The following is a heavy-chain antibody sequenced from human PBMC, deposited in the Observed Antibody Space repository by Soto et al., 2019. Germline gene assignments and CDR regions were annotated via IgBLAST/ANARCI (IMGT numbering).Heavy chain of an antibody. J-gene: IGHJ5*02. V-gene: IGHV7-4-1*01. CDR2: INTNTGNP. CDR3: ARDRRALRYYDSSGYYP. Sequence: ASVKVSCKASGYTFTSYAMNWVRQAPGQGLEWMGWINTNTGNPTYAQGFTGRFVFSLDTSVSTAYLQICSLTAEDTAVYYCARDRRALRYYDSSGYYPWGQGTLVTVSS. D-gene: IGHD3-22*01. CDR1: GYTFTSYA.